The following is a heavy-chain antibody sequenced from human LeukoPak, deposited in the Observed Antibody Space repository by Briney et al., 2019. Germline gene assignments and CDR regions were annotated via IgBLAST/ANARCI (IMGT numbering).Heavy chain of an antibody. CDR2: IYHSGST. J-gene: IGHJ4*02. CDR1: GGSISSSNW. D-gene: IGHD3-9*01. V-gene: IGHV4-4*02. CDR3: ARPVRYILTGYYKRGYYFDY. Sequence: PSGTLSLTCAVSGGSISSSNWWSWVRQPPGKGLEWIGEIYHSGSTNYNPSLKSRVTISVDTSKNQFSLKLSSVTAADTAVYYCARPVRYILTGYYKRGYYFDYWGQGTLVTVSS.